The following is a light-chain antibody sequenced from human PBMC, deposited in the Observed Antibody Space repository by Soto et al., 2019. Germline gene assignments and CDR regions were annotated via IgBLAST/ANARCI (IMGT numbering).Light chain of an antibody. CDR2: GAS. Sequence: EVGMAQSPATLSVSLGYRCTLSCMASQSVSSNLAWYQQKPGQAPRLLIYGASTRATGIPARFSGSGSGTEFTLTISSLQSEDFAVYSCQQYNNWPLTFGGGTKVDIK. CDR1: QSVSSN. V-gene: IGKV3-15*01. CDR3: QQYNNWPLT. J-gene: IGKJ4*01.